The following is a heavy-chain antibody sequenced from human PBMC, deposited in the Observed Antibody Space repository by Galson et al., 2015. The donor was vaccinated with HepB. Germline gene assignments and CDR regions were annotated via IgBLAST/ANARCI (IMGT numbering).Heavy chain of an antibody. D-gene: IGHD3-22*01. CDR1: QFTFSNYD. CDR2: IGRAGDT. V-gene: IGHV3-13*04. CDR3: ARLTYDSTGYHYAY. Sequence: LRLSCAASQFTFSNYDMHWVRQVSGKGLEWVAAIGRAGDTYYADSVKGRFTISRENALRSFYLQMNSLSAGDTAVYYCARLTYDSTGYHYAYWGQGTLVTVSS. J-gene: IGHJ4*02.